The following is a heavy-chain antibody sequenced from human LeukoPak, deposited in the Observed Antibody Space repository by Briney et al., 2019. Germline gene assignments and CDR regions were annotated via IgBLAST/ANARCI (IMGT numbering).Heavy chain of an antibody. CDR1: GYTFTGYY. CDR2: INLNSGGT. V-gene: IGHV1-2*02. J-gene: IGHJ4*02. D-gene: IGHD1-14*01. CDR3: ASWAGGNEPIASFDY. Sequence: ALVKVSCKTSGYTFTGYYMHWMRQAPGQGLEWMGWINLNSGGTNYAQKFQGRVIMTRDTSTSTAYMELNRLRFDDTAVYYCASWAGGNEPIASFDYWGQGTLVTVSS.